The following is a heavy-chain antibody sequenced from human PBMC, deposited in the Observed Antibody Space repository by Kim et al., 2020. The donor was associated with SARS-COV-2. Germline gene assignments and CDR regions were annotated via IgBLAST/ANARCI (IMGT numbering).Heavy chain of an antibody. D-gene: IGHD3-22*01. V-gene: IGHV3-7*01. J-gene: IGHJ4*02. Sequence: GGSLRLSCAASGFTFSSYWMSWVRQAPGKGLEWVANIKQDGSEKYYVDSVKGRFTISRDNAKNTLYLQMNSLRAEDTAVYYCARDQSDYYDSSDIFDYWGEGALVTVSS. CDR2: IKQDGSEK. CDR3: ARDQSDYYDSSDIFDY. CDR1: GFTFSSYW.